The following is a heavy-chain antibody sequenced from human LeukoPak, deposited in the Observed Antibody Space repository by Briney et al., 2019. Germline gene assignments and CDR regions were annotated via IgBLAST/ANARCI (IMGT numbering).Heavy chain of an antibody. CDR1: GFTFSPLG. CDR3: ARGRGLTLSYHYFDY. D-gene: IGHD3-10*01. V-gene: IGHV3-48*02. J-gene: IGHJ4*02. CDR2: ISSGTSTT. Sequence: GGSLRLSCAASGFTFSPLGMNWVRQAPGRELEWVSCISSGTSTTYYADSVKGRFTISRDNAKNSLYLQLNSLRDEDTAVYYCARGRGLTLSYHYFDYWGQGTLVTVSS.